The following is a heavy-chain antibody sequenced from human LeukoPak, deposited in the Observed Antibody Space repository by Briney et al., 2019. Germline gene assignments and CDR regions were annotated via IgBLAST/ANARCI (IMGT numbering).Heavy chain of an antibody. D-gene: IGHD6-13*01. Sequence: GGSLRLSCEASRFIFSSYWMYWVRQTPGKGLVLVSRINSDGSTTSYADSVKGRFTISRDNAKNTLYLQMNSLRAEDTAFYHCARSGYSSSRGFDYWGQGTLVTVSS. J-gene: IGHJ4*02. CDR1: RFIFSSYW. V-gene: IGHV3-74*01. CDR3: ARSGYSSSRGFDY. CDR2: INSDGSTT.